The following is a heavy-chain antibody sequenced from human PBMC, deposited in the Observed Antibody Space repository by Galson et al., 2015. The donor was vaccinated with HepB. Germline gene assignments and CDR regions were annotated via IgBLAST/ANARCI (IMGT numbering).Heavy chain of an antibody. Sequence: SLRLSCAASGFPFSNYVMNWVRQAPGKGLEYISVINSDGGRTDYADSVKGRFIISRDNSKNMVYLQMGSLRLEDMAVYYCARGGGNFNFWSGYIPGGLDYWGQGILVTVSS. V-gene: IGHV3-64*02. J-gene: IGHJ4*02. D-gene: IGHD3-3*01. CDR2: INSDGGRT. CDR1: GFPFSNYV. CDR3: ARGGGNFNFWSGYIPGGLDY.